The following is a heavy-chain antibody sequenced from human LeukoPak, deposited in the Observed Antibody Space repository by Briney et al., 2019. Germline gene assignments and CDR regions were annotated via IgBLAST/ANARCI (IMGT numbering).Heavy chain of an antibody. D-gene: IGHD6-6*01. Sequence: SETLSLTCTVSGGSISSYYWSWIRQPPGKGREWIGYIYYSGSTNYNPSLKSRVTISVDTSKNQFSLKLSSVTAADTAVYYCARPIGSSSSAFDIWGQGTMVTVSS. CDR3: ARPIGSSSSAFDI. V-gene: IGHV4-59*08. CDR2: IYYSGST. J-gene: IGHJ3*02. CDR1: GGSISSYY.